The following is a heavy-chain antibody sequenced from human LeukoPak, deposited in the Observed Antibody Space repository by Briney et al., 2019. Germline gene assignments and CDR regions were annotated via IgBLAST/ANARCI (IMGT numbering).Heavy chain of an antibody. CDR1: GGSISSYY. V-gene: IGHV4-59*01. CDR3: ARDNYDFWSGYNGGNAFDI. J-gene: IGHJ3*02. CDR2: IYYSGST. D-gene: IGHD3-3*01. Sequence: PSETLSLTCTVSGGSISSYYWSWIRQPPGKGLEWIGYIYYSGSTNYSPSLKSRVTISVDTSKNQFSLKLSSVTAADTAVYYCARDNYDFWSGYNGGNAFDIWGQGTMVTASS.